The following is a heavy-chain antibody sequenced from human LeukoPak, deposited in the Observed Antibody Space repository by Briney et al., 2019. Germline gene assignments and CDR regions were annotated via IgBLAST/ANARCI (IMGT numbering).Heavy chain of an antibody. CDR1: GGSISTGGSY. D-gene: IGHD2-15*01. J-gene: IGHJ4*02. CDR2: ISYSEIT. Sequence: PSETLSLTCTVSGGSISTGGSYWSWIRQLPGKGLEWIGYISYSEITNYNPSLKSRVSISVDRSKNQFSLKLNAVTAADTAVYYCARGGYCYGITYYSLYYWGQGTLVPVSS. CDR3: ARGGYCYGITYYSLYY. V-gene: IGHV4-31*03.